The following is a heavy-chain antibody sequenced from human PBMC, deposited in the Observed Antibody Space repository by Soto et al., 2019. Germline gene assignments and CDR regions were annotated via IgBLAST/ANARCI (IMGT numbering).Heavy chain of an antibody. CDR3: MAAPPPHTDFDY. Sequence: ASVKVSCKASGYTFTSYYMHWVRQAPGRGLEWMGIINPSGGSTSYAQKFQGRVTMTRDTSTSTVYMELSSLRSEDTAVYYCMAAPPPHTDFDYWGQGTLVTVSS. J-gene: IGHJ4*02. CDR2: INPSGGST. V-gene: IGHV1-46*01. CDR1: GYTFTSYY.